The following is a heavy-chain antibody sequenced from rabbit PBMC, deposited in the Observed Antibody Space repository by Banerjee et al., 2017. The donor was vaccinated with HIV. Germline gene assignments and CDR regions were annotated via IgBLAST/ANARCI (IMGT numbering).Heavy chain of an antibody. Sequence: QEQLEESGGDLVKPGASLTLTCKASGIDFSNNYYMSWVRQAPGKGLELIACIYAASSGSTWYASWVKGRFTISKTSSTTVTLQMTSLTAADTATYFCARHETGTSGWNFNLWGQGTLVTVS. J-gene: IGHJ4*01. CDR1: GIDFSNNYY. V-gene: IGHV1S45*01. D-gene: IGHD1-1*01. CDR3: ARHETGTSGWNFNL. CDR2: IYAASSGST.